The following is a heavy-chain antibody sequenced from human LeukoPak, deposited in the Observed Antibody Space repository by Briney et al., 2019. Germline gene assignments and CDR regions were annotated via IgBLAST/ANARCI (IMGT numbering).Heavy chain of an antibody. CDR2: INYSGST. J-gene: IGHJ3*02. D-gene: IGHD6-6*01. Sequence: SETLTLTCTVSGGSISSYYWSWIRQPPGKGLEWIGYINYSGSTNYNPSLKSRVTISVDTSKNQFSLKLSSVTAADTAVYYCARDPGLAARRGNDAFDIWGQGTMVTVSS. V-gene: IGHV4-59*01. CDR1: GGSISSYY. CDR3: ARDPGLAARRGNDAFDI.